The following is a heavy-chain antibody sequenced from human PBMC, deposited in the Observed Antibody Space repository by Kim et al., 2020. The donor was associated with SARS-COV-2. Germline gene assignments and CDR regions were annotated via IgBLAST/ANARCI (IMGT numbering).Heavy chain of an antibody. CDR2: ISYSGNS. CDR1: GGSIRSGGKF. D-gene: IGHD2-2*01. CDR3: WRGQPLDY. V-gene: IGHV4-31*03. J-gene: IGHJ4*02. Sequence: SETLSLTCSVSGGSIRSGGKFWTWIRQHPAKGREWIGYISYSGNSPYTPSLRSRVSISLQTSENQFSLELTSVTAADTAVDYCWRGQPLDYLGQGILVTV.